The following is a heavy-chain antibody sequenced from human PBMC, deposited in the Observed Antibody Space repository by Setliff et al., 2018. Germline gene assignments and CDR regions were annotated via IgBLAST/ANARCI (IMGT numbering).Heavy chain of an antibody. J-gene: IGHJ4*02. CDR1: GFTFSSYA. CDR3: AKGGIRGVYYFDY. CDR2: ISGSGGST. Sequence: GGSLRLSCAASGFTFSSYAMSWVRQAPGKGLEWVSAISGSGGSTYYADSVKGRFTISRDNSKNTLYLQMNSLRVEDTAVYYCAKGGIRGVYYFDYWGQGTLVTVSS. D-gene: IGHD3-10*01. V-gene: IGHV3-23*01.